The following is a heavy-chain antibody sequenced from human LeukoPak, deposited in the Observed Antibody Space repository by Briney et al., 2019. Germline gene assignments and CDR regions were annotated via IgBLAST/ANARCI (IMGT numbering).Heavy chain of an antibody. D-gene: IGHD1-14*01. V-gene: IGHV3-30*04. CDR2: ISYDGSNK. CDR1: GFTFSSYA. Sequence: GGSLRLSCAASGFTFSSYAMHWVRQAPGKGLEGVAVISYDGSNKYYADSVKGRFTISRDNFKNTLYLQMNSLGAEDMAVYFCARDPSGKFRTLGSNWFDPWGQGALVTVSS. CDR3: ARDPSGKFRTLGSNWFDP. J-gene: IGHJ5*02.